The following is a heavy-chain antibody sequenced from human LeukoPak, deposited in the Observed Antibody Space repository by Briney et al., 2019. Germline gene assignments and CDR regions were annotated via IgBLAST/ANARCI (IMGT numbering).Heavy chain of an antibody. CDR1: GVSFSSYG. D-gene: IGHD3-22*01. V-gene: IGHV3-23*01. J-gene: IGHJ4*02. CDR3: AKGRPSKITMIVVVITTFDY. CDR2: ISGGGGST. Sequence: GGSLRLSCADSGVSFSSYGMSWVRQAPRKGLEWVSSISGGGGSTYYADSVKGRFTIPRDNTKNTLYLQTNSMRAEDTAVYYCAKGRPSKITMIVVVITTFDYWGQGTLVTVSS.